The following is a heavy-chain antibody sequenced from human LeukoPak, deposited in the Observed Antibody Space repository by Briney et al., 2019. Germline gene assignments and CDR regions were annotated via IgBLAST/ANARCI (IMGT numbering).Heavy chain of an antibody. CDR3: ARAYSSNWYDAFDL. V-gene: IGHV3-7*01. Sequence: GGSLRLSCAASGFPFSSYWMSWVRQAPGKGLEWVANIKEDGSEKYYVDSVKGRFTISRDNAKNSLYLQMNRLRAEDTAIYYCARAYSSNWYDAFDLWGQGTMVTVSS. CDR1: GFPFSSYW. J-gene: IGHJ3*01. CDR2: IKEDGSEK. D-gene: IGHD6-13*01.